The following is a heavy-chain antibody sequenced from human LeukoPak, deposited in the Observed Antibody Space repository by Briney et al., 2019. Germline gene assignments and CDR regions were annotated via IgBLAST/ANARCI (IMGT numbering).Heavy chain of an antibody. J-gene: IGHJ4*02. V-gene: IGHV1-8*01. Sequence: ASVKVSCKASGYTFTSYDINWVRQATGQGLEWMGWMNPNSGNTGYAQKFQGRVTMTRNTSISTAYMELSSLRSEDTAVYYCARGFSSGYYLDYWGQGPLVTVSS. D-gene: IGHD3-22*01. CDR1: GYTFTSYD. CDR2: MNPNSGNT. CDR3: ARGFSSGYYLDY.